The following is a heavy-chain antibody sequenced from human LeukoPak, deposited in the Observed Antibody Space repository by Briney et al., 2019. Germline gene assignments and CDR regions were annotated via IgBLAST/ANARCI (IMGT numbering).Heavy chain of an antibody. CDR3: ASHYDILTDDFDY. D-gene: IGHD3-9*01. CDR2: ISGSGGST. CDR1: GGSFSGYY. J-gene: IGHJ4*02. Sequence: ETLSLTCAVYGGSFSGYYWSWVRQAPGKGLEWVSAISGSGGSTYYADSVKGRFIISRDNSKNTLYLQMNSLRAEDTAVYYCASHYDILTDDFDYWGQGTLVTVSS. V-gene: IGHV3-23*01.